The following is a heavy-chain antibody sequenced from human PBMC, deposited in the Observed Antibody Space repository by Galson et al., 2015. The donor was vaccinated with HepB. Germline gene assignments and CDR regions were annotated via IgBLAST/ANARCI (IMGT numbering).Heavy chain of an antibody. CDR2: ISHDGRNT. D-gene: IGHD1-26*01. CDR3: AKSGAVGATGHAWGTYGTDV. Sequence: SLRLSCAASGFTFSSYSIHWVREAPGKGLEWVAIISHDGRNTYYAYSVKGRFTISRDNSKNTLYLQLNSLRAEDAAIYFCAKSGAVGATGHAWGTYGTDVWGQGTTVTVSS. CDR1: GFTFSSYS. J-gene: IGHJ6*02. V-gene: IGHV3-30*18.